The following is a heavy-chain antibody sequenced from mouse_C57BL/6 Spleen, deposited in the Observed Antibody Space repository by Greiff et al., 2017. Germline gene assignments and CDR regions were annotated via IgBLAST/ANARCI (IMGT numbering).Heavy chain of an antibody. D-gene: IGHD2-10*01. V-gene: IGHV1-77*01. CDR1: GYTFTYYY. Sequence: VQLQQSGAELVKPGASVKISCKASGYTFTYYYINWVKQRPGQGLEWIGKIGPGSGSTYYNEKFKGKATLTADKSSSTAYMQLSSLTSEDSAVXFCATYYFYAMDYWGQGTSVTVSS. J-gene: IGHJ4*01. CDR3: ATYYFYAMDY. CDR2: IGPGSGST.